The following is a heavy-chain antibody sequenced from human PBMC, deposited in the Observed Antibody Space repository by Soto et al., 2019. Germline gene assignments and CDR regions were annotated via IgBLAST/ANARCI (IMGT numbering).Heavy chain of an antibody. Sequence: GASVKVSCKASGYTFTSYGISWVRQAPGQGLEWMGWISAYNGNTNYAQKLQGRVTMTTDTSTSTAYMELRSLRSDDTAVYYCARDMPRLGYCSGGSCLDDAFDIWGQGTMVTVSS. D-gene: IGHD2-15*01. V-gene: IGHV1-18*01. CDR3: ARDMPRLGYCSGGSCLDDAFDI. CDR1: GYTFTSYG. J-gene: IGHJ3*02. CDR2: ISAYNGNT.